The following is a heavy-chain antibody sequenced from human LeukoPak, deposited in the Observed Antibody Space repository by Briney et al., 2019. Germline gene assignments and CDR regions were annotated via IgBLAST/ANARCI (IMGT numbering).Heavy chain of an antibody. CDR3: AKSPSYSGSYSRFDY. CDR2: ISGSGGST. D-gene: IGHD1-26*01. Sequence: GGSLRLSCAASGFTFSSYAMSWVRQAPGKGLEWVSAISGSGGSTYYADSVKGRFTISRDNSKNTLYLQMNSLRAEDTAVYYSAKSPSYSGSYSRFDYWGQGTLVTVSS. CDR1: GFTFSSYA. J-gene: IGHJ4*02. V-gene: IGHV3-23*01.